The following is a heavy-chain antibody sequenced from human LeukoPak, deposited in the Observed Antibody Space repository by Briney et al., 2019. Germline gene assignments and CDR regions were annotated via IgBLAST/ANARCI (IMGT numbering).Heavy chain of an antibody. D-gene: IGHD6-19*01. Sequence: GGSLRLSCAASGFTFSSYSMNWVRQAPGKGLEWVSSISSSSSYIYYADSVKGRFTISRDNAKNSLYLQMNSLRAEDTAVYYCARDNRMYSSGWPFDYWGQGTLVTVSS. CDR3: ARDNRMYSSGWPFDY. V-gene: IGHV3-21*01. CDR1: GFTFSSYS. J-gene: IGHJ4*02. CDR2: ISSSSSYI.